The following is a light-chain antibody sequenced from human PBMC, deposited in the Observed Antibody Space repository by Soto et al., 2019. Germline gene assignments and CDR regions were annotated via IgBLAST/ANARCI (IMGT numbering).Light chain of an antibody. CDR3: MRGV. CDR2: DVS. J-gene: IGLJ2*01. V-gene: IGLV2-14*01. CDR1: SSDVGGYNY. Sequence: QSVLTQPASVSGSPGQSITISCTGTSSDVGGYNYVSWYQQHPGKAPKLMIYDVSNRPSGVSNRFSGSKSGNTASLTISGLQAEDEADYYCMRGVFGGGTKLTVL.